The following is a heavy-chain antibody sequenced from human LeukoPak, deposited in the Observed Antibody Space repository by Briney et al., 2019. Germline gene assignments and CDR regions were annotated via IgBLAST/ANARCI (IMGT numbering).Heavy chain of an antibody. J-gene: IGHJ5*02. Sequence: KPSETLSLTCAVYGGSFSGYYWSWIRQPPGKGLEWIGEINHSGSTNYNPPLKSRVTISVDTSKNQYSLKLSSVTAAATAVYYCARVGSPVDTGRNWFDPWGQGTLVTVSS. CDR3: ARVGSPVDTGRNWFDP. CDR1: GGSFSGYY. D-gene: IGHD5-18*01. V-gene: IGHV4-34*01. CDR2: INHSGST.